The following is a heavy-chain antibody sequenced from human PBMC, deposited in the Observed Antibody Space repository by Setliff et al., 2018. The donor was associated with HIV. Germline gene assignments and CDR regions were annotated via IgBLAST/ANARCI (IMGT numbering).Heavy chain of an antibody. D-gene: IGHD6-13*01. Sequence: PGGSLRLSCAASGFTFSSYWMSWVRQAPGKGPEWVANIKQDGSEKYYVDSVKGRFTNSRDNAKNTLYLQMDSLRAEDTAVYYCAKVQGTWYGGKGTFDYWGQGTLVTVSS. J-gene: IGHJ4*02. V-gene: IGHV3-7*01. CDR2: IKQDGSEK. CDR3: AKVQGTWYGGKGTFDY. CDR1: GFTFSSYW.